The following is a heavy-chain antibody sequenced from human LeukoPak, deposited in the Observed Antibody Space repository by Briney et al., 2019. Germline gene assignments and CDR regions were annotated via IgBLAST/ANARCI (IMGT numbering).Heavy chain of an antibody. V-gene: IGHV3-15*01. Sequence: GGSLRLSCAASGFTFSNAWMSWVRQAPGKGLEWVGRIKSKTDGGTTDYAAPVKGRFTISRDDSKNTLYLQMNSLKTEDTAVYYCTTDSFLGTAMVNYWGQGTLVTVSS. CDR3: TTDSFLGTAMVNY. CDR2: IKSKTDGGTT. CDR1: GFTFSNAW. D-gene: IGHD5-18*01. J-gene: IGHJ4*02.